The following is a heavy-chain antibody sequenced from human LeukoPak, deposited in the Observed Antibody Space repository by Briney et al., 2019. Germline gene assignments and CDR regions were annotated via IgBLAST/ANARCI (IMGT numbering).Heavy chain of an antibody. Sequence: GGSLRLSCAASGFTISSYGMHWVRQAPGKGLEWVAVISYDGSNKYYADSVKGRFTISRDNSKNTLYLQMNSLRAEDTAVYYCAKDELAAAPRGYGMDVWGQGTTVTVSS. D-gene: IGHD6-13*01. CDR1: GFTISSYG. V-gene: IGHV3-30*18. J-gene: IGHJ6*02. CDR2: ISYDGSNK. CDR3: AKDELAAAPRGYGMDV.